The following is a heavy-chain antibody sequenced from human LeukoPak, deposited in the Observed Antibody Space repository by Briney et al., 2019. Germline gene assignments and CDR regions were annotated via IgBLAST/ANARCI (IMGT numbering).Heavy chain of an antibody. J-gene: IGHJ4*02. Sequence: GGSLRLSCAASGFTFSSYGMHWVRQAPGKGLEWVAFIRYDGSNKYYADSVKGRFTISRDNSKNTLCLQMNSLRAEDTAVYYCAKDSYYYDSSGYHYWGQGTLVTVSS. CDR3: AKDSYYYDSSGYHY. D-gene: IGHD3-22*01. CDR2: IRYDGSNK. V-gene: IGHV3-30*02. CDR1: GFTFSSYG.